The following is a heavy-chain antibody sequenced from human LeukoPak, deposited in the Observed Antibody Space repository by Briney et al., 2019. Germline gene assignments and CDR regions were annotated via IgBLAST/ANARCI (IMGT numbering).Heavy chain of an antibody. CDR2: IYYSGST. V-gene: IGHV4-30-4*08. CDR3: ARDQGYSYPWGAFDI. D-gene: IGHD5-18*01. Sequence: SETLSLTCTVSGGSISSGDYYWSWIRQPPGKGLEWIGYIYYSGSTYYNPSLKSRVTISVDTSKNQFSLKLSSVTAADTAVYYCARDQGYSYPWGAFDIWGQGTMVTVSS. CDR1: GGSISSGDYY. J-gene: IGHJ3*02.